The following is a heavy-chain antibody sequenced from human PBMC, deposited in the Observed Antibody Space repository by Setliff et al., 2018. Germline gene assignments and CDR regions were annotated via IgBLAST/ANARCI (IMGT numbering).Heavy chain of an antibody. J-gene: IGHJ4*02. Sequence: GGSLRLSCAASGFAFASYNMIWVRQAPGKGLEWVSSLSSANNYIVYADSVKGRFTISRDNAKSSLYLQMNSLSAEDTAIYYCARTCSGSGCYAGLESWGQGTPVTVSS. V-gene: IGHV3-21*01. D-gene: IGHD2-15*01. CDR1: GFAFASYN. CDR3: ARTCSGSGCYAGLES. CDR2: LSSANNYI.